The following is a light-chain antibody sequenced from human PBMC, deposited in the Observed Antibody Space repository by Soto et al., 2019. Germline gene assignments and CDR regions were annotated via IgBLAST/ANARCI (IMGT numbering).Light chain of an antibody. V-gene: IGLV2-23*02. CDR1: RGDIGTYNL. CDR2: EVS. Sequence: QSVLTQPASVSGSLGQSITISCTGTRGDIGTYNLVSWYQQHPGKAPKVMIYEVSKGPSGVSRRFSGSKSGNTASLTISGLQADDEADYYCCSYAGGSAWVFGGGTKLTVL. J-gene: IGLJ3*02. CDR3: CSYAGGSAWV.